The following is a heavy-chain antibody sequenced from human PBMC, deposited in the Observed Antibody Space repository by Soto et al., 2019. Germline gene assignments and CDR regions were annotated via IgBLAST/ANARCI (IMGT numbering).Heavy chain of an antibody. V-gene: IGHV3-48*03. Sequence: GGSLRRSCAASGFTFSSYEMNWVRQAPGKGLEWVSYISSSGSTIYYADSVKGRFTISRDNAKNSLYLQMNSLRAADTAVYYCARDTDIRWFDPWGQGTMVTVSS. CDR3: ARDTDIRWFDP. CDR1: GFTFSSYE. J-gene: IGHJ5*02. CDR2: ISSSGSTI. D-gene: IGHD2-15*01.